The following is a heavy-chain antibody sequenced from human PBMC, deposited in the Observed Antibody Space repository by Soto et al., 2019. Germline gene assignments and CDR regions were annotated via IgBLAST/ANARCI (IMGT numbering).Heavy chain of an antibody. Sequence: QVQLVQSGAEVKKPGASVKVSCKASGYTFTSYGISWVRQAPGQGLEWMGWISAYNGNTNYAQKPQGRVTMTTGPSTSTAYMELRSLRSDDTAVYYCARAKQRMERSPHAVYGMDVWGQGTTVTVSS. CDR3: ARAKQRMERSPHAVYGMDV. D-gene: IGHD3-3*01. CDR1: GYTFTSYG. J-gene: IGHJ6*02. CDR2: ISAYNGNT. V-gene: IGHV1-18*01.